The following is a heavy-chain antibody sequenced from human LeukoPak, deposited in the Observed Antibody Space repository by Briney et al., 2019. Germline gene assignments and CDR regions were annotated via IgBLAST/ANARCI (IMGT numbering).Heavy chain of an antibody. J-gene: IGHJ4*02. V-gene: IGHV1-69*06. CDR2: IIPIFGTA. Sequence: SVKVSCKASGGTFSSYAISWVRQAPGQGLEWMGGIIPIFGTANYAQKFQGRVTITADKSTSTAYMELSSLRSEDTAVYYCARAPRGKYQLLEHWGQGTLVTVSS. D-gene: IGHD2-2*01. CDR3: ARAPRGKYQLLEH. CDR1: GGTFSSYA.